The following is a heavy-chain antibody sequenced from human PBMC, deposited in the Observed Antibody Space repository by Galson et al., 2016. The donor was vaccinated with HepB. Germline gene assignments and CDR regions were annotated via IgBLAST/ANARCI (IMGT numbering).Heavy chain of an antibody. J-gene: IGHJ4*02. D-gene: IGHD6-6*01. V-gene: IGHV3-53*01. CDR1: GFNVSFDY. Sequence: SLRLSCAVSGFNVSFDYMSWVRQAPGKGLEWVSIIYAGGTTFYADSVKGRFTVSRDNSKNTVFLQMNSLRAEDTAMYYCARDHSPGVHEYWGQGTLVTVSS. CDR2: IYAGGTT. CDR3: ARDHSPGVHEY.